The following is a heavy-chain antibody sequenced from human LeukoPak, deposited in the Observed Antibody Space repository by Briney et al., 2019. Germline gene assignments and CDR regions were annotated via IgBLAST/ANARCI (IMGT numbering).Heavy chain of an antibody. CDR1: GFTFSECA. CDR2: INSRANNHAA. Sequence: GGSLRLSCGGSGFTFSECAIHWVRQASGKGLEWVASINSRANNHAATYAASVRGRFTISRDDSKSTEYLQLNSLKTEDTAVYFCTRDGGSYSHLDYWGPGTLVTVSS. V-gene: IGHV3-73*01. D-gene: IGHD1-26*01. CDR3: TRDGGSYSHLDY. J-gene: IGHJ4*02.